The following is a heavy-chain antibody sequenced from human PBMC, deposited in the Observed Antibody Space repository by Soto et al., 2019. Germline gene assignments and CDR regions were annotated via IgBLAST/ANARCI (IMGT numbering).Heavy chain of an antibody. D-gene: IGHD2-2*01. J-gene: IGHJ5*02. V-gene: IGHV6-1*01. CDR2: TYYRSKWYN. CDR1: GDTVSSDSAA. Sequence: SQTLSLTCAISGDTVSSDSAAWNWIRQSPSRGLEWLGRTYYRSKWYNDYAVSVKSRIIINPDTSRNQFSLHLNSVTPDDTAVYYCARDFRTPDSTSWFNWFDPWCQGILVAVAS. CDR3: ARDFRTPDSTSWFNWFDP.